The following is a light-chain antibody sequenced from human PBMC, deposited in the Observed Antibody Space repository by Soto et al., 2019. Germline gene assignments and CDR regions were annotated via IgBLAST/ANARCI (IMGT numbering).Light chain of an antibody. CDR3: AKYDIAPQP. V-gene: IGKV1-27*01. J-gene: IGKJ1*01. CDR1: QGINEY. CDR2: GAS. Sequence: DIEMTQSPSSLSASLGDRVTITCRASQGINEYLAWYQQKPGKVPNLLIHGASTLQSGGPSRFSGIRSGTEFTLTNSSLQPEDVAPYYFAKYDIAPQPFAHGTKV.